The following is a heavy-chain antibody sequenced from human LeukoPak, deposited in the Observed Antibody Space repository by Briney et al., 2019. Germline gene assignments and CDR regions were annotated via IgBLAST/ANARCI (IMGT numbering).Heavy chain of an antibody. D-gene: IGHD6-19*01. CDR3: ASLIAVAGQVDY. J-gene: IGHJ4*02. Sequence: SETLSLTCTVSGGSISSYYWSWIRQPPGKGLEWIGYIYYSGSTNYNPSLKRRVTISVDTSKNQFSLKLSSVTAADTAVYYCASLIAVAGQVDYWGQGTLVTVSS. CDR1: GGSISSYY. V-gene: IGHV4-59*01. CDR2: IYYSGST.